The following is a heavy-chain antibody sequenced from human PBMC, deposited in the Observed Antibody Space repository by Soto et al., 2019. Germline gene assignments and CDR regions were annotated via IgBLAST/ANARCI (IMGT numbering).Heavy chain of an antibody. CDR2: ISSNGGST. V-gene: IGHV3-64D*06. CDR1: GFTFSSYA. J-gene: IGHJ5*02. CDR3: VKDRGGYCSSTSCYSSWFDP. Sequence: GGSLRLSCSASGFTFSSYAMHWVRQAPGKGLEYVSAISSNGGSTYYADSVKDRFTISRDNSKNTLYLQMSSLRAEDTAVYYCVKDRGGYCSSTSCYSSWFDPWGQGTLVTVSS. D-gene: IGHD2-2*02.